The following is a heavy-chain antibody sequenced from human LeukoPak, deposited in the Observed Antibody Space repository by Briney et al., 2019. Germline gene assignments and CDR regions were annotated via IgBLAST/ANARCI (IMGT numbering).Heavy chain of an antibody. CDR1: GFTFSTYW. CDR3: ARPAYTAAYDF. V-gene: IGHV3-7*01. D-gene: IGHD3-16*01. Sequence: PGGSLRLSCAASGFTFSTYWMTWVRQAPGKGLEWVANMKGDGSEIHYVDSVKGRFTISRDNAKNSLYLEMNSLRAEDTAVYYCARPAYTAAYDFWGQGTMVTVSS. CDR2: MKGDGSEI. J-gene: IGHJ3*01.